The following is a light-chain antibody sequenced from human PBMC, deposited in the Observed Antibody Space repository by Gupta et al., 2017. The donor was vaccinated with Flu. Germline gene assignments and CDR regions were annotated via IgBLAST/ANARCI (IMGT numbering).Light chain of an antibody. J-gene: IGKJ2*01. CDR3: QQPGKVPFT. Sequence: VTPGQPASISCKSSHSLLHTNVKTFHDWYLQKAGQPPRLLIYETSQRSVGMTDRFTGTGSGTDFTLTISRVEAEDAGVYYCQQPGKVPFTFGQGTKLEIK. V-gene: IGKV2D-29*01. CDR2: ETS. CDR1: HSLLHTNVKTF.